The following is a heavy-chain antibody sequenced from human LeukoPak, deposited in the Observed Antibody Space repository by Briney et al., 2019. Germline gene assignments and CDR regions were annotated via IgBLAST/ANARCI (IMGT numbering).Heavy chain of an antibody. CDR1: GFTFSSYS. J-gene: IGHJ4*02. CDR3: ARSGENYDFSAYYFDY. V-gene: IGHV3-48*01. D-gene: IGHD3-3*01. CDR2: ISSSSSTI. Sequence: GGSLRLSCAASGFTFSSYSMNWVRQAPGKGLEWVSYISSSSSTIYYADSVKGRFTISRDNAKNSLYLQMNSLRAEDTAVYYCARSGENYDFSAYYFDYWGQGTLVTVSS.